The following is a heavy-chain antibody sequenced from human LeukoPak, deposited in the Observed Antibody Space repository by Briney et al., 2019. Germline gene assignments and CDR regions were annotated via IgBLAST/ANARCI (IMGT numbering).Heavy chain of an antibody. D-gene: IGHD3-3*01. CDR1: GYSISSGYY. J-gene: IGHJ5*02. CDR3: ARQLFWSGYWFDP. CDR2: MYHSGST. Sequence: SETLSLTCAVSGYSISSGYYWGWIPQPPGKGLEWIGSMYHSGSTYYNPSLKSRVTISVDTSKNLFSLKLSSVTAADTAVYYCARQLFWSGYWFDPWGQGTLVTVSS. V-gene: IGHV4-38-2*01.